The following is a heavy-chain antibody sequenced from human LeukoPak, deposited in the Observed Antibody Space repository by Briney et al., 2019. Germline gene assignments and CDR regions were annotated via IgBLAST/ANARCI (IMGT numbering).Heavy chain of an antibody. CDR1: GGSFSGYY. CDR3: ARGLDYGGNSGQAFDY. J-gene: IGHJ4*02. Sequence: PSETLSLTCAVYGGSFSGYYWSWIRQPPGKGLEWIGEINHSGSTNYNPSLKSRVIISVDTSKNQFSLKLSSVTAADTAVYYCARGLDYGGNSGQAFDYWGQGTLVTVSS. V-gene: IGHV4-34*01. D-gene: IGHD4-23*01. CDR2: INHSGST.